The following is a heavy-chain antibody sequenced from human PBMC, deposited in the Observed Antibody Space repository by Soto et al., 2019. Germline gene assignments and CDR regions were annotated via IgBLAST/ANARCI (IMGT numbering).Heavy chain of an antibody. Sequence: QVQLVQSGAEVKKPGSSVKVSCKASGGTFSSYAISWVRQAPGQGLEWMGGIIPIFGTANYAQKFQGRVTITADESTSTAYMELSSLRSEDTAVYYCARVGGNPIFGVVPYYYYYGMDVWGQGTTVTVSS. J-gene: IGHJ6*02. CDR3: ARVGGNPIFGVVPYYYYYGMDV. CDR2: IIPIFGTA. V-gene: IGHV1-69*01. D-gene: IGHD3-3*01. CDR1: GGTFSSYA.